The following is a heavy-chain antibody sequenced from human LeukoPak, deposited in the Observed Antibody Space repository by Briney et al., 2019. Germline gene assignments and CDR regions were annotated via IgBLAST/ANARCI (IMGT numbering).Heavy chain of an antibody. D-gene: IGHD3-9*01. J-gene: IGHJ5*02. CDR2: IYNSGST. CDR3: ARDRPGYDILTGYYSSSWFDP. V-gene: IGHV4-59*01. CDR1: GGSISSYY. Sequence: PSETLSLTCTVSGGSISSYYWSWIRQPPGKGLEWLGYIYNSGSTNYNPSLKSRVTISVDTSKKQFSLKLTSVTAADTAVYYCARDRPGYDILTGYYSSSWFDPWGQGTLVTVSS.